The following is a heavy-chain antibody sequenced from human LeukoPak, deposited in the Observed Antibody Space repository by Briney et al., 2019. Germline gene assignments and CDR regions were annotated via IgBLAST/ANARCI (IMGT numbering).Heavy chain of an antibody. J-gene: IGHJ4*02. CDR2: VRLRDGGT. Sequence: ASVTVSCKASGFTYNTYCLYWMRQAPGQGLEWMGWVRLRDGGTIYAQRFQDRFIMTTDPSTNTASMELRSLTSDDTAVYFCARADWVGSGHAGFYSDYWGQGTLVTVSS. CDR3: ARADWVGSGHAGFYSDY. D-gene: IGHD5-12*01. CDR1: GFTYNTYC. V-gene: IGHV1-2*02.